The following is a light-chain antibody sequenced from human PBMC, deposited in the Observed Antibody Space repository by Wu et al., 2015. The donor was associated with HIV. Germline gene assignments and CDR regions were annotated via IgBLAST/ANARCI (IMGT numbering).Light chain of an antibody. J-gene: IGKJ5*01. V-gene: IGKV3-20*01. Sequence: EIVLTQSPVTLSVSPGEAATFSCRTSQSVAITGDDYVAWYQQKPGQAPKLPIYSASHRATDIPDRFIGRGSGTDFTLTIAKVEPDDFAVYHCQQYGGTSPTFGQGTRL. CDR2: SAS. CDR3: QQYGGTSPT. CDR1: QSVAITGD.